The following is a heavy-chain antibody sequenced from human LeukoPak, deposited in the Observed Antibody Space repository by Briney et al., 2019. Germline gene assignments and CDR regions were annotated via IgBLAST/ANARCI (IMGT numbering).Heavy chain of an antibody. J-gene: IGHJ4*02. CDR1: GGTFSSYA. Sequence: SVKVSCKASGGTFSSYAISWVRQAPGQGLEWMGGIIPIFGTANYVQKFQGRVTITTDESTSTAYMELSSLRSEDTAVYYCARAGPLGYCTNGVCPRSNKPFDYWGQGTLVTVSS. CDR2: IIPIFGTA. CDR3: ARAGPLGYCTNGVCPRSNKPFDY. V-gene: IGHV1-69*05. D-gene: IGHD2-8*01.